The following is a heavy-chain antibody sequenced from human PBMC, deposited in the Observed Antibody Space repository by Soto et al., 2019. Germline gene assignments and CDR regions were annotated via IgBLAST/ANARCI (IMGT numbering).Heavy chain of an antibody. CDR1: GGTFSSYA. J-gene: IGHJ6*02. CDR3: GKIQGGSYRLDYYYYYYYGMDV. D-gene: IGHD3-16*02. Sequence: QVQLVQSGAEVKKPGSSVKVSCKAPGGTFSSYAISWVRQAPGQGLEWMGGIIPIFGTAKYAQKIQGRVTITADESTSKGYLELSRLRSEDTAVYYCGKIQGGSYRLDYYYYYYYGMDVWGQGTTVTVSS. V-gene: IGHV1-69*01. CDR2: IIPIFGTA.